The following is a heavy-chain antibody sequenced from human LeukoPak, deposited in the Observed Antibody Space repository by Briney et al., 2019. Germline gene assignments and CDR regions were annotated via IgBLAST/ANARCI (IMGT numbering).Heavy chain of an antibody. CDR3: ARVGGTNYYYYGMDV. D-gene: IGHD2-2*01. Sequence: SETLSLTCTVSGGSLSSYYWSWIRQPPGKGLEWIGYIYDSGSTNYNPSLKSRVTISVDTSKNQFSLKLSSVTAADTAVYYCARVGGTNYYYYGMDVWGQGTTVTVSS. V-gene: IGHV4-59*01. J-gene: IGHJ6*02. CDR1: GGSLSSYY. CDR2: IYDSGST.